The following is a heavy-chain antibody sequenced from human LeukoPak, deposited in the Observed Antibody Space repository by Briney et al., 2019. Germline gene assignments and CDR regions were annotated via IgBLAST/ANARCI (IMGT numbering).Heavy chain of an antibody. D-gene: IGHD1-26*01. J-gene: IGHJ4*02. CDR1: GFIFSNYW. V-gene: IGHV3-7*01. CDR2: MNKDGSEK. CDR3: ARDPVEWEQLLDY. Sequence: PGGSLRLSCAASGFIFSNYWMGWVRQAPGKRPEWVANMNKDGSEKYYADSVKGRFTISRDNARNSVYLQKNSLRVEDTAAYYCARDPVEWEQLLDYWGQGTLVTVSS.